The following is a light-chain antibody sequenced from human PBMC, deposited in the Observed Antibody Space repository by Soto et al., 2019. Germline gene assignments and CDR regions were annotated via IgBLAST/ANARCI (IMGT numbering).Light chain of an antibody. CDR3: QQYNNWPPWT. CDR1: QSVSSN. V-gene: IGKV3-15*01. CDR2: GAS. J-gene: IGKJ1*01. Sequence: ELGMTQSPATLSVSPGGRATLSCRASQSVSSNLAWYQQKLGQAPRLLIYGASTRATGIPARFSGSGSGTEFTLTISSLQSEDVAVYYCQQYNNWPPWTVGQGTKVEIK.